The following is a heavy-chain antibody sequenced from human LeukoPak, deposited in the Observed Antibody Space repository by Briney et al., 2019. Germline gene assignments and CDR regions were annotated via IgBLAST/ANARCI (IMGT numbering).Heavy chain of an antibody. Sequence: PGGSLRLSCAASGFTFSDYAMYWVRQAPGKGLEWVSSIEASGGATYYADSVKGRFTVSRDNSKNILYMQMNSLGVEDTAVYYCARYDISTYERRAFDYWGQGTLVAVSS. CDR3: ARYDISTYERRAFDY. V-gene: IGHV3-23*01. CDR1: GFTFSDYA. J-gene: IGHJ4*02. CDR2: IEASGGAT. D-gene: IGHD3-9*01.